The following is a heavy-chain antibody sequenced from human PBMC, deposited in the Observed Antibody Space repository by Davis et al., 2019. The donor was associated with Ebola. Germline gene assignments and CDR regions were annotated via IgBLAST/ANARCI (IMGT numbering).Heavy chain of an antibody. CDR3: ARGGYSGPSGLDV. D-gene: IGHD5-12*01. CDR2: INTNTGNP. J-gene: IGHJ6*04. CDR1: GYRFTTYG. Sequence: AASVKVSCKASGYRFTTYGMHWVRQAPGQGLEWMGWINTNTGNPRYAKGFTGRFVFSLDTSVNMAYLLINSLKTEDAAVYYCARGGYSGPSGLDVWGKGTTVTVSS. V-gene: IGHV7-4-1*04.